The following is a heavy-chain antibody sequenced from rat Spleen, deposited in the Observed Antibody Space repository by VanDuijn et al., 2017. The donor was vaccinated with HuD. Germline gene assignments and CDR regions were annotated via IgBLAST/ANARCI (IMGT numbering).Heavy chain of an antibody. Sequence: VQLVESGGGLVQPGKSLTLSCSASGFTFSSYGMHWIRQAPGKGLDWVAYISSSSGTVYADAVKGRFTISRDNAKSTLYLQMNSLRSEDTATYYCTSAVPYWGQGVLVTVSS. CDR2: ISSSSGT. CDR1: GFTFSSYG. CDR3: TSAVPY. V-gene: IGHV5-62*01. J-gene: IGHJ2*01.